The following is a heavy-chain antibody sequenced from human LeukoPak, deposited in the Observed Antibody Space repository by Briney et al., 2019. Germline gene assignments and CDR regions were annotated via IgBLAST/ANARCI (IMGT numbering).Heavy chain of an antibody. Sequence: SETLSLTCTVSGGSISSYYWSWIRQPPGKGLEWIGYIYYSGSTNYNPSLKSRVTISVDTSKNQFSLKLSSVTAADTAVYYCASLGVLQAGPDFDYWGQGTLVTVSS. CDR1: GGSISSYY. D-gene: IGHD2/OR15-2a*01. CDR3: ASLGVLQAGPDFDY. CDR2: IYYSGST. V-gene: IGHV4-59*01. J-gene: IGHJ4*02.